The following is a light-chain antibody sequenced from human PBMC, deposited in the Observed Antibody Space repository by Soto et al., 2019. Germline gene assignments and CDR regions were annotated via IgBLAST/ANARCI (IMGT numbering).Light chain of an antibody. CDR1: QSISSW. Sequence: DIRMTQSPSTLSASVGDRVTITCRASQSISSWLAWYQQKPGKAPKLLIYKASSLESGVPSRFSGSGSGTEFTLTIRSLQPDDFATYYCQQYNSYPWTFGQGTKVEIK. V-gene: IGKV1-5*03. CDR3: QQYNSYPWT. J-gene: IGKJ1*01. CDR2: KAS.